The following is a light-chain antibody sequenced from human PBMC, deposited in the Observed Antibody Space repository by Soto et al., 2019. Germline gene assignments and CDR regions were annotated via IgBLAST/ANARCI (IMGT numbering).Light chain of an antibody. Sequence: EIVLTQSPGTLSLSPGEIATLSCRASQTVRSNSLAWYQHRRGLAPRLLIYDTSSRATGIPDRFSGSGSGTDFTLTIGSLEHEDFAVYYCQQYDTSPPWAVGQGTKVEIK. V-gene: IGKV3-20*01. CDR3: QQYDTSPPWA. J-gene: IGKJ1*01. CDR1: QTVRSNS. CDR2: DTS.